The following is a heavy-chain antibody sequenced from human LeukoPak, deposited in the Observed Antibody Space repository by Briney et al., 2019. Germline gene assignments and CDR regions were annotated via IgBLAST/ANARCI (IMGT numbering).Heavy chain of an antibody. Sequence: GGSLRLSCAASGFTFSDYYMSWIRQAPGKGLEWVSYISSSGSTIYYADSVKGRFTISRDNAKNSLYLQMNSLRAEDTAVYYCARDSDSGYSISSDAFDIWGQGTMVTVSS. J-gene: IGHJ3*02. CDR2: ISSSGSTI. D-gene: IGHD6-13*01. CDR3: ARDSDSGYSISSDAFDI. V-gene: IGHV3-11*01. CDR1: GFTFSDYY.